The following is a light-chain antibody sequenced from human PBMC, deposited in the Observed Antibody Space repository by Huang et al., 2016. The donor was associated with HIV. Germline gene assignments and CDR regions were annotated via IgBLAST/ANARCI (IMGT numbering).Light chain of an antibody. V-gene: IGKV3-20*01. CDR2: GAS. Sequence: EIVLTQSPGSLSLSPGERATLSCRASQSVSSDVAWYQQKPGQAPRLLINGASTRATGIPDRSSGSGSGTDFTLTISRLEPEDFAVYYCQQSDTSPQTFGQGTKLEIK. CDR1: QSVSSD. CDR3: QQSDTSPQT. J-gene: IGKJ2*01.